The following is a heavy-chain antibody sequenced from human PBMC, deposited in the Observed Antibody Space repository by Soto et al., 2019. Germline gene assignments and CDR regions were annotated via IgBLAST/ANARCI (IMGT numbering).Heavy chain of an antibody. J-gene: IGHJ4*02. CDR1: RGSISTYNLF. CDR3: ARVNVTLDL. V-gene: IGHV4-39*01. Sequence: XXTLSLTCTVSRGSISTYNLFWAWVRQPPGKGIARXASIHXRGNAYYSQSXXTRATISXXTSKNRVSLKLRSLTAADTAVYYCARVNVTLDLWGLGTLVTVSS. CDR2: IHXRGNA. D-gene: IGHD2-21*02.